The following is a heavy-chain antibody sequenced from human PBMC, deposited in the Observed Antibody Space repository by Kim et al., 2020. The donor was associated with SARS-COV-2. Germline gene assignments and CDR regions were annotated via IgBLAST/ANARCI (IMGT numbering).Heavy chain of an antibody. CDR3: ARTGYDLNYYYYGMDV. D-gene: IGHD3-3*01. J-gene: IGHJ6*02. V-gene: IGHV4-59*01. Sequence: SLKSRVTISVDPSKNQLSLKLSSVTAADTAVYYCARTGYDLNYYYYGMDVWGQGTTVTVSS.